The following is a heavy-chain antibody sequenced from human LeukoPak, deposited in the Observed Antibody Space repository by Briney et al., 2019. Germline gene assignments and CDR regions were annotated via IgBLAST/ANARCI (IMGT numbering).Heavy chain of an antibody. D-gene: IGHD6-13*01. J-gene: IGHJ5*02. Sequence: PGGSLRLSCAASGFTFSRYAMNWVRQAPGKGLEWVSAISGSGGSTYYADSVKGRFTISRDNSKNTLYLQMNSLRAEDTAVHYCAKVSSSWYERIWFDPWGQGTLVTVSS. CDR1: GFTFSRYA. CDR2: ISGSGGST. CDR3: AKVSSSWYERIWFDP. V-gene: IGHV3-23*01.